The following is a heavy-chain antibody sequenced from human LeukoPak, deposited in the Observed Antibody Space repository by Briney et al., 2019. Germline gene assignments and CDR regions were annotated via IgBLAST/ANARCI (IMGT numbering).Heavy chain of an antibody. V-gene: IGHV3-30*02. D-gene: IGHD5-12*01. CDR2: IRYDGSDK. CDR1: EFTFSSYG. CDR3: ASPYSGYDRDAFDI. Sequence: GGSLRLSCAAAEFTFSSYGMHWVRQAPGKGLEWVAFIRYDGSDKYYADSVKGRFTISRDNAKNSLYLQMNSLRAEDTAVYYCASPYSGYDRDAFDIWGQGTMVTVSS. J-gene: IGHJ3*02.